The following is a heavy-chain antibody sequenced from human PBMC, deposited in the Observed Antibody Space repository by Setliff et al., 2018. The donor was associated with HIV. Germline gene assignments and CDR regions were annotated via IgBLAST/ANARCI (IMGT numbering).Heavy chain of an antibody. Sequence: SETLSLICTVSGGSISGDFWTWIRQPAGEGLEWIGRTHASGTTQCEPSLKNRCSMSIDTSKNQFSLKLSSVTAADTAVYYCARQTATGTSATFDSWGQGSLVTVSS. V-gene: IGHV4-4*07. CDR3: ARQTATGTSATFDS. CDR2: THASGTT. CDR1: GGSISGDF. J-gene: IGHJ4*02. D-gene: IGHD2-21*02.